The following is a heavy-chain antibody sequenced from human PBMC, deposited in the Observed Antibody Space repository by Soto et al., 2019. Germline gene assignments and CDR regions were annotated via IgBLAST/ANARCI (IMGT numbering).Heavy chain of an antibody. CDR3: AKLTAGY. CDR1: GFTFRNNA. D-gene: IGHD2-8*02. J-gene: IGHJ4*02. CDR2: IRDGGGST. Sequence: EVQLLESGGGLVQPGGSLRLSCAASGFTFRNNAVSWVRQAPGKGLEWISVIRDGGGSTYYVDSVKGRFTVSRDSSKNMLYLQMNSLRVEDTVVYYCAKLTAGYWGQGTLVTVSS. V-gene: IGHV3-23*01.